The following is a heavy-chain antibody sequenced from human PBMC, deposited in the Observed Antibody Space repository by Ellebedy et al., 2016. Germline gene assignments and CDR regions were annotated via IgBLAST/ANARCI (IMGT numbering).Heavy chain of an antibody. J-gene: IGHJ4*02. V-gene: IGHV3-7*01. Sequence: GEPLKISCAASGFTFSSYWMSWVRQAPGKGLEWVANIKQDGSEKSYVDSVKGRFTISRDNAKNSLYLQMNSLRAEDTAVYYCARDTASTDTAMGHDYWGQGTLVTVSS. D-gene: IGHD5-18*01. CDR2: IKQDGSEK. CDR1: GFTFSSYW. CDR3: ARDTASTDTAMGHDY.